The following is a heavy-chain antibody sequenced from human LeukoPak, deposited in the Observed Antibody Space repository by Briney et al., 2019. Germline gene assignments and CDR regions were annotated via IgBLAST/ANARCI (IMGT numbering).Heavy chain of an antibody. D-gene: IGHD6-19*01. CDR1: GFTFSSYA. CDR2: ISGSGGST. CDR3: AKWGSGWPEYFQH. V-gene: IGHV3-23*01. J-gene: IGHJ1*01. Sequence: GGSLRLSCAASGFTFSSYAMSWVRQAPGKGLEWVSAISGSGGSTYFADSVKGRFTISRDNSKNTLYLQMNSPRAEDTAVYYCAKWGSGWPEYFQHWGQGTLVTVSS.